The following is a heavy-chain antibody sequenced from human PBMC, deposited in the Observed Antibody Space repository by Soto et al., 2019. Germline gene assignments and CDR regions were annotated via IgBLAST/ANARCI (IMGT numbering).Heavy chain of an antibody. CDR2: INAGGDST. V-gene: IGHV3-23*01. Sequence: EVQLLDSGGGLVQPGGSVRLSCAASGFTFSIYGMSWVRQAPGKGLEWVSGINAGGDSTYFADSVKGRFTISRDNSKNTVYLKLDGLTAVVPALYSCANCRGGIRYNALDMGGQRTMVPVSS. J-gene: IGHJ3*02. D-gene: IGHD2-15*01. CDR1: GFTFSIYG. CDR3: ANCRGGIRYNALDM.